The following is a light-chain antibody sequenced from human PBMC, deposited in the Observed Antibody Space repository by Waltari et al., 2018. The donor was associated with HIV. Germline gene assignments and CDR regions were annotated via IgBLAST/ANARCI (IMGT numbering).Light chain of an antibody. CDR3: MQALQTPLFT. J-gene: IGKJ3*01. CDR2: LGS. CDR1: PSLLHSNGYNY. V-gene: IGKV2-28*01. Sequence: DIVMTQSPLSLPVTPGEPASISSRSSPSLLHSNGYNYLDWYLQKPGQSPQLLIYLGSNRASGVHDRFSGSGSGTDFTLKISRVEAEDVGVYYCMQALQTPLFTFGPGTKVDIK.